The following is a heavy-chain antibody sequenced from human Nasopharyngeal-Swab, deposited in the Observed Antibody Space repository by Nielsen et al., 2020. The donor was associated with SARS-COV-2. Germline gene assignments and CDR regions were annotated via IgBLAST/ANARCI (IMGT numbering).Heavy chain of an antibody. CDR3: AKCRRNCLKEEMDV. CDR1: GFSFRSFS. CDR2: IRSRGDDT. D-gene: IGHD1-7*01. Sequence: GGYLKISRAASGFSFRSFSMSWVRQAPGRGLGGVSSIRSRGDDTYSAASVKGRFTISRDNSKNTLYLQMNNFRAEDTAVYFCAKCRRNCLKEEMDVWGQGTTVTVSS. J-gene: IGHJ6*02. V-gene: IGHV3-23*01.